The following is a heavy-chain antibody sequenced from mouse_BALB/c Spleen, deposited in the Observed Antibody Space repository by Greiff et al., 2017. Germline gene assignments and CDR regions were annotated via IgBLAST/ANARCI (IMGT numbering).Heavy chain of an antibody. CDR3: TRDDGYDGYFDY. V-gene: IGHV1S22*01. J-gene: IGHJ2*01. D-gene: IGHD2-2*01. CDR1: GYTFTSYW. Sequence: LQQSGSELVRPGASVKLSCKASGYTFTSYWMHWVKQRHGQGLEWIGNIYPGSGSTNYDEKFKSKGTLTVDTSSSTAYMHLSSLTSEDSAVYYCTRDDGYDGYFDYWGQGTTLTVSS. CDR2: IYPGSGST.